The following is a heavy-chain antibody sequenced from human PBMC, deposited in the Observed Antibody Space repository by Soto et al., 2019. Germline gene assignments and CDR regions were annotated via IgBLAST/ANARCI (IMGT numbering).Heavy chain of an antibody. V-gene: IGHV1-46*01. Sequence: VASVKVSCKASGYTFTSYYMHWVRQAPGQGLEWMGIINPSGGSTSYAQKFQGRVTMTRDTSTSTVYMELSSLRSEDTAVYYCARKTTDYGDDGVGSDYWGRGTLVTVSS. CDR3: ARKTTDYGDDGVGSDY. CDR2: INPSGGST. J-gene: IGHJ4*02. D-gene: IGHD4-17*01. CDR1: GYTFTSYY.